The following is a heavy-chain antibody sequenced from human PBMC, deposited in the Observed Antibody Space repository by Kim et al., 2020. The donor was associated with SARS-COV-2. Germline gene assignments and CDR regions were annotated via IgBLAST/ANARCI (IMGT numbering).Heavy chain of an antibody. D-gene: IGHD3-22*01. CDR3: TRREYYDSSGYLS. J-gene: IGHJ5*02. CDR1: GFTFGDYA. CDR2: IRSKAYGGTT. V-gene: IGHV3-49*03. Sequence: GGSLRLSCTASGFTFGDYAMSWFRQAPGKGLEWVGFIRSKAYGGTTEYAASVKGRFTISRDDSKSIAYLQMNSLKTEDTAVYYCTRREYYDSSGYLSWGQGTLVTVSS.